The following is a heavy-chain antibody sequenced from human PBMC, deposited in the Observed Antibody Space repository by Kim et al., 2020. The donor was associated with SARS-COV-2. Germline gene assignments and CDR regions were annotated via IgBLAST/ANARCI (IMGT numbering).Heavy chain of an antibody. J-gene: IGHJ3*02. CDR3: ARAPADAFDI. Sequence: GTSYAQKFEGRVTMTRDTSISTAYMELSRLRSDDTAVYYCARAPADAFDIWGQGTMVTVSS. CDR2: GT. V-gene: IGHV1-2*02.